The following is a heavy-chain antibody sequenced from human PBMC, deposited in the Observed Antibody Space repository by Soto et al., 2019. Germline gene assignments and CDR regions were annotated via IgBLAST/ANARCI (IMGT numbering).Heavy chain of an antibody. CDR1: GFTFSSYS. Sequence: GGSLRLSCAASGFTFSSYSMNWVRQAPGKGLEWISSITSKSGQTYYAESVKGRFTISRDHAKNSVDLLMDSLRPDDTALYFCAVSSPDIVVLPSSIYFTSWGPGTQVTVSS. J-gene: IGHJ4*02. V-gene: IGHV3-21*04. D-gene: IGHD2-15*01. CDR2: ITSKSGQT. CDR3: AVSSPDIVVLPSSIYFTS.